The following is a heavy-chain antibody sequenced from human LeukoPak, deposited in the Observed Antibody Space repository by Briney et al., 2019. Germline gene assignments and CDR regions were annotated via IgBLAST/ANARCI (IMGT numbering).Heavy chain of an antibody. V-gene: IGHV1-18*01. J-gene: IGHJ4*02. CDR3: ARVYDYVWGNYRLGRPLDY. D-gene: IGHD3-16*02. Sequence: GASVKVSCKASGYTFTSYGIVWVRQAPGQGLEWMGWISAHNGVTNFAQKFQGRVTMTTDPSTSTAYMGLRSLRSDDTAVYYCARVYDYVWGNYRLGRPLDYWGQGTLVTVSS. CDR1: GYTFTSYG. CDR2: ISAHNGVT.